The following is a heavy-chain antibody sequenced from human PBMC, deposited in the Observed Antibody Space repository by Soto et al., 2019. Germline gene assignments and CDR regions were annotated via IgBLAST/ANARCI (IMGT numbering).Heavy chain of an antibody. Sequence: PGGSLRLSCAASGFTFSSYGMHWVRQAPGKGLEWVAVISYDGSNKYYADSVKGRFTISRDNSKNTLYLQMNSLRAEDTAMYYCAKEYYDFWSGSYNWFDPWGQGTLVTVSS. D-gene: IGHD3-3*01. J-gene: IGHJ5*02. CDR1: GFTFSSYG. V-gene: IGHV3-30*18. CDR2: ISYDGSNK. CDR3: AKEYYDFWSGSYNWFDP.